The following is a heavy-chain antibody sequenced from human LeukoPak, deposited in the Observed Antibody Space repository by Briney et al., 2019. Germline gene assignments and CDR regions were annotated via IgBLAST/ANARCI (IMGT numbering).Heavy chain of an antibody. J-gene: IGHJ4*02. D-gene: IGHD3-22*01. V-gene: IGHV4-38-2*02. CDR3: ASRSGYYLYYFDY. CDR2: IYHSGST. CDR1: GYSISSGYY. Sequence: PSETLSLTCTVSGYSISSGYYWGWIRQPPGKGLEWIGSIYHSGSTYYNPSLKSRVTISVDTSKNQFSLKLSSVTAADTPVYYCASRSGYYLYYFDYWGQGTLVTVSS.